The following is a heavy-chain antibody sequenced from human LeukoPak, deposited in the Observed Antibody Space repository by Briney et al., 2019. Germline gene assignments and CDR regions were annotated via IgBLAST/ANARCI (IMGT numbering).Heavy chain of an antibody. CDR3: ARGRGLLYWYFDL. V-gene: IGHV4-30-4*01. CDR1: GGSISSGDYY. Sequence: SSETLSLTCTVSGGSISSGDYYWSWIRQPPGKGLEWIGYIYYSGSTYYNPSLKSRVTISVDTSKNQFSLKLSSVTAADTAVYYCARGRGLLYWYFDLWGRGTLVTVSS. J-gene: IGHJ2*01. CDR2: IYYSGST. D-gene: IGHD4-17*01.